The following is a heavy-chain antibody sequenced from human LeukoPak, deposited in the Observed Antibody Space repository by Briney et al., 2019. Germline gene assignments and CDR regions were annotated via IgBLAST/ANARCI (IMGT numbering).Heavy chain of an antibody. CDR1: GYTFTSYA. D-gene: IGHD5-18*01. J-gene: IGHJ5*02. CDR2: INTNTGNP. CDR3: ARGGVQLWLRWFDP. Sequence: ASVKVSCKASGYTFTSYAMNWVRQAPGQGLEWMGWINTNTGNPTYAQGFTGRFVFSLDISVSTAYLQISSLKAEDTAVYYCARGGVQLWLRWFDPWGQGTLVTVSS. V-gene: IGHV7-4-1*02.